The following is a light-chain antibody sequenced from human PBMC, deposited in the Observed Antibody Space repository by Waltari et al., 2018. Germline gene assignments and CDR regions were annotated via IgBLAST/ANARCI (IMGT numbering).Light chain of an antibody. CDR1: QSVGSN. Sequence: EIVVTQSPATLSVSPGERATLSCRASQSVGSNLAWYQQQPGQAPRLLTYGASTRATGIPARFSGSGSGTEFTLTISSLKSEDFAVYYCQRYSNWPPEYTFGQGTKLEIK. CDR2: GAS. V-gene: IGKV3-15*01. CDR3: QRYSNWPPEYT. J-gene: IGKJ2*01.